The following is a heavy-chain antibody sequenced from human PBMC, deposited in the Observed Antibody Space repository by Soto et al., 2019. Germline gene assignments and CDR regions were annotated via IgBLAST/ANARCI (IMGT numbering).Heavy chain of an antibody. J-gene: IGHJ4*02. CDR1: AGSISSRNW. V-gene: IGHV4-4*02. D-gene: IGHD6-19*01. Sequence: SETLSLTCAVSAGSISSRNWWTWVRQSPGKGLEWIGEIHHSGSTNYNPSLKSRVTISVDNSKNQFSLKLTSVTAADTAVYYCARGLITGSHYSGGWYYFDSWGQGTQVTVSS. CDR3: ARGLITGSHYSGGWYYFDS. CDR2: IHHSGST.